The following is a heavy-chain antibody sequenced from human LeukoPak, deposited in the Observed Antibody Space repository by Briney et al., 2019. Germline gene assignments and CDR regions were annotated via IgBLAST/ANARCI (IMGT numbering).Heavy chain of an antibody. CDR1: GYTFTGYY. CDR3: ARDYSSSTSCYTYYYYGMDV. D-gene: IGHD2-2*02. Sequence: GASVKVSCKASGYTFTGYYMHWVRQAPGQGLEWMGWINPNSGGTNYAQKFQGRVTMTRDTSISTAYMELSRLRSDDTAVYYCARDYSSSTSCYTYYYYGMDVWGQGTTVTVSS. CDR2: INPNSGGT. V-gene: IGHV1-2*02. J-gene: IGHJ6*02.